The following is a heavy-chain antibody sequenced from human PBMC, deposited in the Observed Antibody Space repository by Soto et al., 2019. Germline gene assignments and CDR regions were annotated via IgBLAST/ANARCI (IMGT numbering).Heavy chain of an antibody. Sequence: QVQLVQSGAEEKKPGASVKVSCKASGYTFTSYAMHWVRQAPGQRLEWMGWINAGNGNTKYSQKFQGRVTITRDTSASTAYMELSSLRSEDTAVDYCARGITLPTPLDYWGQGTLVTVSS. J-gene: IGHJ4*02. CDR1: GYTFTSYA. CDR2: INAGNGNT. V-gene: IGHV1-3*05. CDR3: ARGITLPTPLDY. D-gene: IGHD1-20*01.